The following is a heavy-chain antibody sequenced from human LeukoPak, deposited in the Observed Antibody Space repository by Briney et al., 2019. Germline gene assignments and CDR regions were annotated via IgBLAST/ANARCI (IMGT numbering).Heavy chain of an antibody. D-gene: IGHD3-3*01. V-gene: IGHV4-4*02. CDR1: GGSISSSNW. CDR2: IYHSGST. Sequence: PSGTLSLTCAVSGGSISSSNWWSWVRQPPGKGLEWIGEIYHSGSTNYNPSLKSRVTISVDKSKNQFSLKLSSVAAADTAVYYCARDLTIFGVAPIFDYWGQGTLVTVSS. J-gene: IGHJ4*02. CDR3: ARDLTIFGVAPIFDY.